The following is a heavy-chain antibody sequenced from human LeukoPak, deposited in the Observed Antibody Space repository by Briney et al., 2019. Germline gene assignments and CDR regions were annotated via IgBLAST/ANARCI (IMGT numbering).Heavy chain of an antibody. CDR1: GFTVRGNY. CDR2: IYIGGRT. V-gene: IGHV3-53*05. D-gene: IGHD5-18*01. CDR3: AREGVGYFFDY. Sequence: GGSLRLSCAASGFTVRGNYVSWVRQAPGKGLEWVSVIYIGGRTYYADSVKGRFTIPRDNSKNTLFLQMRGLRPEDTAIYYCAREGVGYFFDYWGQGALVTVSS. J-gene: IGHJ4*02.